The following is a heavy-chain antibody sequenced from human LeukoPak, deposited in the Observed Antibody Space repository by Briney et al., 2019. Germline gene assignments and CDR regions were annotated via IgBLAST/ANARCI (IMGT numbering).Heavy chain of an antibody. CDR3: ARAGYSSSWVDF. D-gene: IGHD6-13*01. CDR2: IYYSGST. V-gene: IGHV4-39*01. J-gene: IGHJ4*02. CDR1: GGSLSSSSYY. Sequence: PSETLPLTCTVSGGSLSSSSYYWGWIRQPPGKGLECIGYIYYSGSTYYNPSLKSRVTISVDTSKSQFSLKLSSVTAADTAIYYCARAGYSSSWVDFWGQGTLVTVSS.